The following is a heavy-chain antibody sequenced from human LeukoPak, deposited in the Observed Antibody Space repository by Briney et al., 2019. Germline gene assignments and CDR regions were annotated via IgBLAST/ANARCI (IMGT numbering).Heavy chain of an antibody. Sequence: WETLSLTCAVSGYSISRGYYWGWIRQPPGKGLEWIGSIYHSGSTYYNPSLMSRVTISVDTSKNQFSLKVRSVTAADTAVYYCAGWFGELLSLFAYWGQGTLVTVSS. CDR3: AGWFGELLSLFAY. J-gene: IGHJ4*02. CDR1: GYSISRGYY. V-gene: IGHV4-38-2*01. CDR2: IYHSGST. D-gene: IGHD3-10*01.